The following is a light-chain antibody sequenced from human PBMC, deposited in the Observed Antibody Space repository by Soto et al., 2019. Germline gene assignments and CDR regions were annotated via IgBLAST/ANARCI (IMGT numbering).Light chain of an antibody. J-gene: IGLJ3*02. CDR3: AAWDDSLSGLL. CDR2: AND. V-gene: IGLV1-44*01. Sequence: QAVVTQPPSTSATPGQRVTISCSGSTSNVGINTVNWYQQVPGTAPRLLIYANDQRPSGVPGRFSGSKSGTSASLAIGGLQSEDEADYFCAAWDDSLSGLLFGGGTQLTVL. CDR1: TSNVGINT.